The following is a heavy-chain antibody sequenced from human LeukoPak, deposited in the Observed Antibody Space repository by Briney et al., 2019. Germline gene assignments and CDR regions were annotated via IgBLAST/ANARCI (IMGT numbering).Heavy chain of an antibody. CDR3: AKGLYSSGWSPFGDY. V-gene: IGHV3-23*01. CDR2: ISGSGGST. CDR1: GFTFSSQT. J-gene: IGHJ4*02. D-gene: IGHD6-19*01. Sequence: PGGSLRLSCAASGFTFSSQTMSWVRQAPGKGLEWVSAISGSGGSTYYADSVKGRFTISRDNSKNTLYLQMNSLRAEDTAVYYCAKGLYSSGWSPFGDYWGQGTLVTVSS.